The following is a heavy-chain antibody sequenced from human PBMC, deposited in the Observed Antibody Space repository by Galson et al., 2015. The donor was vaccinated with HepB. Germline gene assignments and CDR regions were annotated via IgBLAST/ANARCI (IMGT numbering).Heavy chain of an antibody. J-gene: IGHJ6*02. V-gene: IGHV4-59*01. CDR3: ARWGEYYDSSGYGMDV. CDR2: IYYSGST. CDR1: GGSISSYY. Sequence: SLTCTVSGGSISSYYWSWIRQPPGKGLEWIGYIYYSGSTNYNPSLKSRVTISVDTSKNQFSLKLSSVTAADTAVYYCARWGEYYDSSGYGMDVWGQGTTVTVSS. D-gene: IGHD3-22*01.